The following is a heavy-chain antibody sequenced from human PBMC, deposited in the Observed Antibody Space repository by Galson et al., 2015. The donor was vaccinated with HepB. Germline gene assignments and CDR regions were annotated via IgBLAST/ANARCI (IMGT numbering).Heavy chain of an antibody. CDR3: ARVPDWYFDL. Sequence: SLRLSCAASGFTFSQAWMSWVRQAPGKGLEWVSVFYRGGTTYYADSVKGRFTISRDISKGTLFLQMNSLRAEDTAVYYCARVPDWYFDLWGRGTLVTVSS. CDR2: FYRGGTT. CDR1: GFTFSQAW. J-gene: IGHJ2*01. V-gene: IGHV3-53*01.